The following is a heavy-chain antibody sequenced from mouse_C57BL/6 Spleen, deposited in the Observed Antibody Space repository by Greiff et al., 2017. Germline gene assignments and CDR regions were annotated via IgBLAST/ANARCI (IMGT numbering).Heavy chain of an antibody. V-gene: IGHV1-15*01. J-gene: IGHJ3*01. CDR3: TNYDYDSY. D-gene: IGHD2-4*01. CDR1: GYTFTDYE. Sequence: VKLQESGAELVRPGASVTLSCKASGYTFTDYEMHWVKQTPVHGLEWIGAIDPETGGTAYNQKFKGKAILTADKSSSTAYMELRSLTSEDSAVYYCTNYDYDSYWGQGTLVTVSA. CDR2: IDPETGGT.